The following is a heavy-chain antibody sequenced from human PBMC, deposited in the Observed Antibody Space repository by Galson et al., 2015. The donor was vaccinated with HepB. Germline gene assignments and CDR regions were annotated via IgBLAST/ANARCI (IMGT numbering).Heavy chain of an antibody. CDR2: TSSDGSSK. CDR3: AKDSLIYCGRGCFFDY. D-gene: IGHD2-21*01. CDR1: RLTFSTYG. Sequence: SLRLSCAASRLTFSTYGMHWVRQAPGKGLEWVAVTSSDGSSKFYADSVKGRFTISRDNSKNTLYLQMNSLKPEDTAVYYCAKDSLIYCGRGCFFDYWGQGTLVTVSS. V-gene: IGHV3-30*18. J-gene: IGHJ4*02.